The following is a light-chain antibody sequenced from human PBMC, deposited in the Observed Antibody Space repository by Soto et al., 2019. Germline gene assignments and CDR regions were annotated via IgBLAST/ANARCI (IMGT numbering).Light chain of an antibody. CDR1: QSLLQTNGYNY. Sequence: DIVMTQSPLSLPVTPGEPASISCRSSQSLLQTNGYNYLDWYLQKPGQSPQLLIYLGSNRASGVHDRFSGSGSVTDFTLKISRVAAEDVGVYYCMQALQTPWAFGKGTKVEIQ. CDR3: MQALQTPWA. J-gene: IGKJ1*01. CDR2: LGS. V-gene: IGKV2-28*01.